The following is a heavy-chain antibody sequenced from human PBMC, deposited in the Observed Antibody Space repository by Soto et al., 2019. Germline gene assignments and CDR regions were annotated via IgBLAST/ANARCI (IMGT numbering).Heavy chain of an antibody. D-gene: IGHD6-19*01. V-gene: IGHV3-43*02. J-gene: IGHJ4*02. CDR2: VSGDGGST. CDR3: AKDGTVTAHSSSGCSPDS. Sequence: GGSLRLSCAAYGFTFDDYAMHRVRQAPGKGMGWVYLVSGDGGSTYYADSVKGRFTISRDNSKNSLYLHMNSLRTVDPAFYYCAKDGTVTAHSSSGCSPDSLGQGTLVSVSS. CDR1: GFTFDDYA.